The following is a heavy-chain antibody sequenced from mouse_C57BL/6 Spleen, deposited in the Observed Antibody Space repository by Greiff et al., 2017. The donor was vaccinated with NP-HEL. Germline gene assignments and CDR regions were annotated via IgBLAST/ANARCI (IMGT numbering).Heavy chain of an antibody. D-gene: IGHD1-1*01. CDR2: IHPNSGST. Sequence: QVQLQQPGAELVKPGASVKLSCKASGYTFTSYWMHWVKQRPGQGLEWIGMIHPNSGSTNYNEKFKSKATLTVDKSSSTAYMQLSSLTSEDSAVYYCARSDYGSRHAMDYWGQGTSVTVSS. J-gene: IGHJ4*01. CDR3: ARSDYGSRHAMDY. V-gene: IGHV1-64*01. CDR1: GYTFTSYW.